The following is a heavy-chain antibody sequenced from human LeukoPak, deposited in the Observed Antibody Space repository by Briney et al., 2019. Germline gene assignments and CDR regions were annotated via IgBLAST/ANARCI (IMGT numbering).Heavy chain of an antibody. D-gene: IGHD4-17*01. Sequence: GGSLRLSCAASGFTFSSYAMHWVRQAPGKGLEWVAVISYDGSNKYYADSVKGRLTNSRDNSKNTLYLQMNSLRAEDTAVYYCARSVSGYGDFDYWGQGTLVTVSS. CDR1: GFTFSSYA. V-gene: IGHV3-30*04. CDR2: ISYDGSNK. J-gene: IGHJ4*02. CDR3: ARSVSGYGDFDY.